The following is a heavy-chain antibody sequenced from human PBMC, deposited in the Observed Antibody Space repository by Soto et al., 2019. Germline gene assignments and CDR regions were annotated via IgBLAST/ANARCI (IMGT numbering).Heavy chain of an antibody. Sequence: SETLSLTCTVSGGSISSYYWSWIRQPPGKGLEWIGYIYYSGSTNYNPSLKSRVTISVDTSKNQFSLKLSSVTAADTAVYYCARVQEYSYFLGGNPIVGWFDPWGQGTLVTVSS. D-gene: IGHD5-18*01. CDR2: IYYSGST. J-gene: IGHJ5*02. CDR1: GGSISSYY. V-gene: IGHV4-59*01. CDR3: ARVQEYSYFLGGNPIVGWFDP.